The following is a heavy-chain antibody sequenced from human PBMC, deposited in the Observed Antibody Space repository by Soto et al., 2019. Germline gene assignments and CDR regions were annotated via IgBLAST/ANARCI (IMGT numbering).Heavy chain of an antibody. D-gene: IGHD4-4*01. CDR1: GYTFTSYY. J-gene: IGHJ6*02. CDR3: TRDKAGDRDDYNQSDYYGMDV. V-gene: IGHV1-46*01. Sequence: QVQLVQSGAEVKKPGASVKVSCKASGYTFTSYYMHSVRQAPGQGIEWMGIINPRGGCTTYAQKYQGRVTKTRDTTTSTVYMELSSLKSEDTAVYYCTRDKAGDRDDYNQSDYYGMDVWGQGTTVTVSS. CDR2: INPRGGCT.